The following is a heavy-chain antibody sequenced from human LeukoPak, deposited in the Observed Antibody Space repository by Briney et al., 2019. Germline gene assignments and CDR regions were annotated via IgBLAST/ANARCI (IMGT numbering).Heavy chain of an antibody. Sequence: SETLSLTCTVSGDSISSSSYYWDWIRQPPGKGLEWIGSTFYSGSSYYNPSLKSRVTISVDTSKNQFSLKLSSVTAADTAVCYCARDSSGWGYYYYYMDVWGKGTTVTVSS. CDR3: ARDSSGWGYYYYYMDV. J-gene: IGHJ6*03. CDR1: GDSISSSSYY. D-gene: IGHD6-19*01. V-gene: IGHV4-39*07. CDR2: TFYSGSS.